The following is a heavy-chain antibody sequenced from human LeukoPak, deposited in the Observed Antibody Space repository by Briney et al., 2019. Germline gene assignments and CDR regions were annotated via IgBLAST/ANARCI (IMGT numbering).Heavy chain of an antibody. CDR2: ISAYNGNT. D-gene: IGHD2-2*01. Sequence: ASVKVPCKASGYTFTSYGTSWVRQAPEQGLEWMGWISAYNGNTNYAQKLQGRVTMTTDTSTSTAYMELRSLRSDDTAVYYCARGRGYCSSTSCQLTDYWGQGTLVTVSS. CDR1: GYTFTSYG. V-gene: IGHV1-18*01. J-gene: IGHJ4*02. CDR3: ARGRGYCSSTSCQLTDY.